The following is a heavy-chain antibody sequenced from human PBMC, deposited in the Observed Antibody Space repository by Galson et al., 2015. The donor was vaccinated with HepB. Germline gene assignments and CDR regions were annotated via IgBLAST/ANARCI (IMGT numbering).Heavy chain of an antibody. CDR2: INPNSGGT. CDR3: ASSRDGYNLGFDY. J-gene: IGHJ4*02. D-gene: IGHD5-24*01. CDR1: TFTGYY. V-gene: IGHV1-2*04. Sequence: TFTGYYMHWVRQAPGQGLEWMGWINPNSGGTNYAQKFQGWVTMTRDTSISTAYMELSRLRSDDTAVYYCASSRDGYNLGFDYWGQGTLVTVSS.